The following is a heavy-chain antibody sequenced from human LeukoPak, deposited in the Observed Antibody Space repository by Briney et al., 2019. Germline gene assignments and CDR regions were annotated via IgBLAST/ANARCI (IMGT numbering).Heavy chain of an antibody. Sequence: SVKVSCKASGGTFSSYAICWVRQAPGQGLEWMGGIIPIFGTANYAQKFQGRVTITTDESTSTAYMELSSLRSEDTAVYYCARELTLQQWLVPGAFDIWGQGTMVTVSS. V-gene: IGHV1-69*05. CDR1: GGTFSSYA. J-gene: IGHJ3*02. CDR2: IIPIFGTA. D-gene: IGHD6-19*01. CDR3: ARELTLQQWLVPGAFDI.